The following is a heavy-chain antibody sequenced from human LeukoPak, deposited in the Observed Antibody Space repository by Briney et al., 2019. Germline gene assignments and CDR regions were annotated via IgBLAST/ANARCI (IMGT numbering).Heavy chain of an antibody. Sequence: GGSLRLSCAASGFTFSSYSMNWVRQAPGKGLEWVSSISSGSSYIYYADSVKGRFTISRDNAKNSLYLQMNSLRAEDTAVYYCAKDRVGALVNYYFDYWGQGTLVTVSS. J-gene: IGHJ4*02. V-gene: IGHV3-21*01. CDR2: ISSGSSYI. CDR3: AKDRVGALVNYYFDY. D-gene: IGHD1-26*01. CDR1: GFTFSSYS.